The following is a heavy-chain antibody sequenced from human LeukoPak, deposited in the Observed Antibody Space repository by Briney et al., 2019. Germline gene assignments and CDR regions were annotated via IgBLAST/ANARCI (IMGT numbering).Heavy chain of an antibody. Sequence: GASVKVSCKASGGTFSSYEISWVRQAPGQGLEWMGGITPMFGIAKYAQKFQGRVTISAVESMSTVHMELSSLRSEDTAVYYCAMAGEMATIDYWGQGTLVTVSS. CDR1: GGTFSSYE. V-gene: IGHV1-69*13. D-gene: IGHD5-24*01. CDR3: AMAGEMATIDY. CDR2: ITPMFGIA. J-gene: IGHJ4*02.